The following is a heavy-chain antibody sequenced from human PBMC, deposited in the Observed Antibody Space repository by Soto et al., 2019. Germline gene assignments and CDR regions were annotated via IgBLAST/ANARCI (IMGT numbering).Heavy chain of an antibody. V-gene: IGHV3-48*01. Sequence: EVQLVESGGGLVQPGGSLRLSCAASGFTFSSYSMNWVRQAPGKGLEWVSYISSSSSTIYYADSVKGRFTISRDNAKTSLYLQMNSLRAEDTAVYYCARDQNGDYDYWGQGTLVTVSS. J-gene: IGHJ4*02. D-gene: IGHD4-17*01. CDR1: GFTFSSYS. CDR3: ARDQNGDYDY. CDR2: ISSSSSTI.